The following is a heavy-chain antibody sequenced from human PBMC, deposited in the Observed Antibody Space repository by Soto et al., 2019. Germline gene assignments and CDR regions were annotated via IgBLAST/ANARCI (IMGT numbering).Heavy chain of an antibody. V-gene: IGHV3-7*01. CDR2: INQYGNEK. J-gene: IGHJ6*01. CDR1: VFTFIVYC. Sequence: WLSXRLSGSSSVFTFIVYCITLFRQAPGKGRECMANINQYGNEKYYEESLKGRFTISRDKDKKSLYLQMNSLGAEDTAVYYCARDHQYCFGNDCSGLYGLDVWGQGTTV. D-gene: IGHD2-15*01. CDR3: ARDHQYCFGNDCSGLYGLDV.